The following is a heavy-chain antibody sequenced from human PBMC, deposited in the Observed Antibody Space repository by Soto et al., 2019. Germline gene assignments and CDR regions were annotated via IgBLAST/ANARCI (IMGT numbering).Heavy chain of an antibody. CDR1: GSTFSNAW. V-gene: IGHV3-15*01. J-gene: IGHJ6*02. Sequence: GGSLRLSCAASGSTFSNAWMSWVRQAPGKGLEWVGRIKSKTDGGTTDYAAPVKGRFTISRDDSKNTLYLQMNSLKTEDTAVYYCTTPGIAVAGPTYYYYGMDVWGQGTTVTVSS. CDR2: IKSKTDGGTT. D-gene: IGHD6-19*01. CDR3: TTPGIAVAGPTYYYYGMDV.